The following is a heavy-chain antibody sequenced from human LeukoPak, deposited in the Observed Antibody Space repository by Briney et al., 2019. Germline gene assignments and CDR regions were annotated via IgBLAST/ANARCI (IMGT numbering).Heavy chain of an antibody. CDR2: FDPEDGET. J-gene: IGHJ4*02. Sequence: ASVKVSCKASGYTFTSYDINWVRQATGKGLEWMGGFDPEDGETIYAQKFQGRVTMTEDTSTDTAYMELSSLRSEDTAVYYCASGWYVDYWGQGTLVTVSS. D-gene: IGHD6-19*01. CDR1: GYTFTSYD. CDR3: ASGWYVDY. V-gene: IGHV1-24*01.